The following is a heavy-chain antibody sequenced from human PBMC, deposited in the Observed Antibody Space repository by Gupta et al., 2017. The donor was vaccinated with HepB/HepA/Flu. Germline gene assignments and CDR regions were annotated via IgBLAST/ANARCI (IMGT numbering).Heavy chain of an antibody. J-gene: IGHJ3*02. CDR3: ASLAGGFGSEDDAFDI. CDR1: GYTFTGYY. CDR2: INPNSGGT. Sequence: QVQLVQSGAEVKKPGASVKVSCKASGYTFTGYYMHWVRQAPGQGLEWMGWINPNSGGTNDAQKFQGWVTMTRDTSISTAYMELSRLRSDDTAVYYCASLAGGFGSEDDAFDIWGQGTMVTVSS. D-gene: IGHD3-10*01. V-gene: IGHV1-2*04.